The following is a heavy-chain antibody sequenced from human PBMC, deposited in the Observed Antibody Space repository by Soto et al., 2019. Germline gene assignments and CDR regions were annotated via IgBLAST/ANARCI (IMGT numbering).Heavy chain of an antibody. J-gene: IGHJ4*02. CDR1: GFTFSDYA. V-gene: IGHV3-30*18. CDR2: VSHDGRNT. Sequence: VQLVESGGGVVQPGRSLRLSCAASGFTFSDYAMHWVRQAPGKGLEWVAVVSHDGRNTHYADSVKGRFTIYRDSSKNTVSQEMNSLRAEDTAVYYCAKGGRQWLVTSDFNYWGQGALVTVSS. CDR3: AKGGRQWLVTSDFNY. D-gene: IGHD6-19*01.